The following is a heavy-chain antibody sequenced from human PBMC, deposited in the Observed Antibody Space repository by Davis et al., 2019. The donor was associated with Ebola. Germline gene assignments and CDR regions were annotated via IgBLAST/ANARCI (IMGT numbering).Heavy chain of an antibody. CDR2: INPNDGRT. CDR1: GYTFTNYY. Sequence: AASVKVSCKASGYTFTNYYMHWVRQAPGQGLEWMGMINPNDGRTIYAQKLQGRVTMTTDTSTSTAYMELRSLRSDDTAVYYCARGGGDYFRNLALSFQPFDYWGQGTLVTVSS. D-gene: IGHD4-17*01. CDR3: ARGGGDYFRNLALSFQPFDY. J-gene: IGHJ4*02. V-gene: IGHV1-46*01.